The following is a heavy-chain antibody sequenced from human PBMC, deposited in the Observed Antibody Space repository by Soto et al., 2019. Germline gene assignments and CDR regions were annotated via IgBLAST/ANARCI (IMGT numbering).Heavy chain of an antibody. CDR2: IFSNDDK. V-gene: IGHV2-26*01. J-gene: IGHJ5*02. D-gene: IGHD3-9*01. CDR3: ARIRPDILTGRGKSWFDP. CDR1: GLSHSNVRMC. Sequence: SGPTLVNPTETLTLTCTVSGLSHSNVRMCVSWIRQPPGKALEWLADIFSNDDKFYSASLKPRLTISKYTSKSQVVLTMANMDPVDTATYYCARIRPDILTGRGKSWFDPWGQGTLVTVSS.